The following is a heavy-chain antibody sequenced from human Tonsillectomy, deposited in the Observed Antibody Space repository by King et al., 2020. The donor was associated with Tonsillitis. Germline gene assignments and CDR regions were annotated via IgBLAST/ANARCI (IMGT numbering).Heavy chain of an antibody. CDR1: GGTFSSYA. Sequence: VQLVESGAEVKKPGSSVKVSCKASGGTFSSYAISWVRQAPGQGLEWMGGIIPIFGTANYAQKFQGRVTITADESTSTAYMELSSLRSEDTAGYYCARDSSVFGVASGDYYYGMDVWGQGTTVTVSS. D-gene: IGHD3-3*01. J-gene: IGHJ6*02. V-gene: IGHV1-69*01. CDR2: IIPIFGTA. CDR3: ARDSSVFGVASGDYYYGMDV.